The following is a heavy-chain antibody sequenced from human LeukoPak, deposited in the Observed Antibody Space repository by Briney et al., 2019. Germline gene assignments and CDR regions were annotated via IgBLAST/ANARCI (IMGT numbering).Heavy chain of an antibody. CDR1: GDSITSGDYY. V-gene: IGHV4-30-4*08. D-gene: IGHD3-10*01. CDR2: IYYSGIT. CDR3: ARVSLDYYGSGSHFDY. Sequence: PSQTLSLTCTVSGDSITSGDYYWSWIRQPPGKGLEWIGYIYYSGITYYHPSLKSRVTISVDTSKNQFSLKLSSVTAADTAVYYCARVSLDYYGSGSHFDYWGQGTLVTVSS. J-gene: IGHJ4*02.